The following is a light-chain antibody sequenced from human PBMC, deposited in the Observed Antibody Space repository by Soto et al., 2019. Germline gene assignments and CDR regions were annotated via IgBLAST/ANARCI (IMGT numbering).Light chain of an antibody. V-gene: IGKV3-15*01. CDR1: QIVSIN. J-gene: IGKJ4*01. CDR2: GAS. CDR3: QQHNTWPLT. Sequence: EVVMTQSPATLSVSPGERATLSCRASQIVSINLAWYQQKPGQAPRLLIYGASTRATGIPARFSGYGSGTEFTLTIGSLQSEDFAISYCQQHNTWPLTFGGGTKVEIK.